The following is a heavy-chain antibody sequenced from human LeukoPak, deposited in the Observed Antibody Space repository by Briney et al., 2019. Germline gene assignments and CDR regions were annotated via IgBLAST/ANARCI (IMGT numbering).Heavy chain of an antibody. CDR1: GFTFSSYG. CDR3: AKWPTWSSDAFDI. CDR2: ISYDGSNK. J-gene: IGHJ3*02. Sequence: GGSLRLSCAASGFTFSSYGMHWVRQAPGKGLEWVAVISYDGSNKYYADSVKGRFIISRDNSKNTLYLQMNSLRAEDTAVYYCAKWPTWSSDAFDIWGQGTMVTVSS. V-gene: IGHV3-30*18. D-gene: IGHD6-6*01.